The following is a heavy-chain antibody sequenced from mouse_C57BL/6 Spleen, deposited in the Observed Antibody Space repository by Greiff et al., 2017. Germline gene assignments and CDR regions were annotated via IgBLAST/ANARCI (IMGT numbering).Heavy chain of an antibody. J-gene: IGHJ2*01. Sequence: LQESGAELVKPGASVKISCKASGYAFSSYWMNWVKQRPGKGLEWIGQIYPGDGDTNYNGKFKGKATLTADKSSSTAYMQLSSLTSEDSAVYFCARKMGRAYFDYWGQGTTLTVSS. CDR1: GYAFSSYW. CDR3: ARKMGRAYFDY. V-gene: IGHV1-80*01. D-gene: IGHD3-3*01. CDR2: IYPGDGDT.